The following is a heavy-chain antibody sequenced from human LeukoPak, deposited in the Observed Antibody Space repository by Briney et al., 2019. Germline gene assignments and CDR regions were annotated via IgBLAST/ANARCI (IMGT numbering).Heavy chain of an antibody. D-gene: IGHD5-24*01. Sequence: SQTLSLTCTVSGGSISSGDYYWSWIRQHPGKGLEWIGYIYYSGSTYYNPSLKSRVTISVDTSKNQFSLKLSSVTAADTAVYYCARAPGDGYNWGDFDYWGQGTLVTVSS. CDR1: GGSISSGDYY. J-gene: IGHJ4*02. CDR2: IYYSGST. V-gene: IGHV4-30-4*01. CDR3: ARAPGDGYNWGDFDY.